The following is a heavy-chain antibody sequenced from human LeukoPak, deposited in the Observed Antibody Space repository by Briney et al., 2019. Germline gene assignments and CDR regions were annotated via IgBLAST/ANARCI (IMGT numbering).Heavy chain of an antibody. CDR3: ARRGTMVRGVIIMYYFDY. CDR1: GFAIINSA. Sequence: GGSLRLSCAASGFAIINSAMTWIRQSPGKGLEWVSVVSGSGGTASYADSVKGRFTISRDNSKNTLYLQMDSLRAGDTAVYYCARRGTMVRGVIIMYYFDYWGQGTLVTVSS. V-gene: IGHV3-23*01. D-gene: IGHD3-10*01. J-gene: IGHJ4*02. CDR2: VSGSGGTA.